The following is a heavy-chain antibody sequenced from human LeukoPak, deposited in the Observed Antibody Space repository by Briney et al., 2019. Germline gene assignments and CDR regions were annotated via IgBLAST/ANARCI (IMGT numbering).Heavy chain of an antibody. CDR1: GDIVSSNSVT. D-gene: IGHD2-2*01. V-gene: IGHV6-1*01. CDR3: ARRLTQYDCFDP. CDR2: TYYRSTWYN. Sequence: SQTLSLTCAISGDIVSSNSVTWNWIRQSPSRGLEWLGRTYYRSTWYNDYAVSVRGRITVNPDTSKNQFSLHLNSVTPEDAAVYYCARRLTQYDCFDPWGQGILVTVSS. J-gene: IGHJ5*02.